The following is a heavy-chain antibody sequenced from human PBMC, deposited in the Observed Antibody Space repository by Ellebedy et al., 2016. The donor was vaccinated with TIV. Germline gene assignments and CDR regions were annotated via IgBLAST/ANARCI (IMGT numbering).Heavy chain of an antibody. CDR2: ISYDGSNK. CDR3: ARDRDYSFDY. D-gene: IGHD5-24*01. Sequence: GESLKISCAASGFTFSSYGMHWVRQAPGKGLEWVAVISYDGSNKYYADSVKGRFTISRDNAKNSLYLQMNSLRAEDTAVYYCARDRDYSFDYWGQGTLVTVSS. J-gene: IGHJ4*02. V-gene: IGHV3-30*03. CDR1: GFTFSSYG.